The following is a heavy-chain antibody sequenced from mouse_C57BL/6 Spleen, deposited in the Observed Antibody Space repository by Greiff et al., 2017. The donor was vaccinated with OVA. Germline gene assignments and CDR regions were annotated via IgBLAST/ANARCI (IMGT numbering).Heavy chain of an antibody. CDR2: ISSGGSYT. CDR1: GFTFSSYG. CDR3: ARHETRQRPYWYFDV. Sequence: VQLKESGGDLVKPGGSLKLSCAASGFTFSSYGMSWVRQTPDKRLEWVATISSGGSYTYYPDSVKGRFTISRDNAKNTLYLQMSSLKSEDTAMYYCARHETRQRPYWYFDVWGTGTTVTVSS. D-gene: IGHD3-2*01. V-gene: IGHV5-6*01. J-gene: IGHJ1*03.